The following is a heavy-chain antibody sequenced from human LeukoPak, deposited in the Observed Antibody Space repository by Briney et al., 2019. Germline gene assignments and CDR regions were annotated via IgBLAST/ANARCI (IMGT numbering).Heavy chain of an antibody. V-gene: IGHV4-39*07. CDR1: GVSISSSSYY. D-gene: IGHD3-22*01. Sequence: SETLSLTCNVSGVSISSSSYYWGWIRQPPGKGLEWIGSIYSSGSTYYNPSLKSRVTISVDTSKNQFSLKLSSVTAADTAVYYCARGPSFRSSGHYYSARNPHYYYMDVWGKGTTVTVSS. CDR3: ARGPSFRSSGHYYSARNPHYYYMDV. CDR2: IYSSGST. J-gene: IGHJ6*03.